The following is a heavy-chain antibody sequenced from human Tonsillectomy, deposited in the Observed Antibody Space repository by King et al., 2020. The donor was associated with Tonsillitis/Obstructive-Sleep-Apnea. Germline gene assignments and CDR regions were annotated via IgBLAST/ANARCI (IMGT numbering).Heavy chain of an antibody. D-gene: IGHD1-14*01. CDR2: INPSGGST. CDR3: ARGSEPRGNWFDP. J-gene: IGHJ5*02. CDR1: GYTFTSYY. V-gene: IGHV1-46*01. Sequence: QLVQSGAEVKKPGASVKVSCKASGYTFTSYYMHWVRQAPGQGLEWMGIINPSGGSTSYAQKFQGRVTMTRGTSTSTVYMALTSLRSEDTAVYYCARGSEPRGNWFDPWGQGTLVTVSS.